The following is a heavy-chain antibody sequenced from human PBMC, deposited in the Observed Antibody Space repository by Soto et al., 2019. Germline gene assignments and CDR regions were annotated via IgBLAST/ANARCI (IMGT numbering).Heavy chain of an antibody. J-gene: IGHJ5*02. CDR3: ARGSEFGITIFGVVTPNWFDP. Sequence: PSETLSLTCAVYGGSFSGYYWSWIRQPPGKGLEWIGEINHSGSTNYNPSLKSRVTISVDTSKNQFSLKLSSVTAADTAVYYCARGSEFGITIFGVVTPNWFDPWGQGTLVTVSS. CDR1: GGSFSGYY. D-gene: IGHD3-3*01. CDR2: INHSGST. V-gene: IGHV4-34*01.